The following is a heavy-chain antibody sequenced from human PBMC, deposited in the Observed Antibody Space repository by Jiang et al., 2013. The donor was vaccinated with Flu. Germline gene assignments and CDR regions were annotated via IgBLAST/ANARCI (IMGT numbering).Heavy chain of an antibody. Sequence: TLSLTCSVSGGSIFSDTYYWVWIRQPPGKRLEWIGGIYYSGSAYYNPSLSSRVAMSVDTSKNQLSLKLTSVTAADTAVYFCARAQKYSGFELPYFDYWGQGILVTVSS. V-gene: IGHV4-39*07. CDR3: ARAQKYSGFELPYFDY. J-gene: IGHJ4*02. CDR2: IYYSGSA. CDR1: GGSIFSDTYY. D-gene: IGHD5-12*01.